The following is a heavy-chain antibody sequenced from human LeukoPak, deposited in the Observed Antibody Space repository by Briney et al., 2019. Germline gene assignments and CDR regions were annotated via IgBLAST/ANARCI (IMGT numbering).Heavy chain of an antibody. V-gene: IGHV3-48*03. Sequence: HPGGSLRLSCAASGFNFITYEMNWVRQAPGKQLHWLSYISTSGGATYYADSVKGRFTISRDNAKNSLYLQMNSLRAEDTAVYYCATGYQPPCLEFWAPGALVTVFS. CDR1: GFNFITYE. D-gene: IGHD2-2*01. CDR3: ATGYQPPCLEF. J-gene: IGHJ4*02. CDR2: ISTSGGAT.